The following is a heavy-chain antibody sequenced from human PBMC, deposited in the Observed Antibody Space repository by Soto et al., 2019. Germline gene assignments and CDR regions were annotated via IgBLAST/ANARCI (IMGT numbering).Heavy chain of an antibody. CDR1: GYSFTSYW. CDR3: ARTRYPGRGYYGMDV. Sequence: GESLKISCKGSGYSFTSYWIGWVLQMPGKGLECMGIIYPGDSDTRYSPSFQGQVTISADKSISTAYLQWSSLKASDTAMYYCARTRYPGRGYYGMDVWGQGTTVTVSS. CDR2: IYPGDSDT. V-gene: IGHV5-51*01. D-gene: IGHD2-15*01. J-gene: IGHJ6*02.